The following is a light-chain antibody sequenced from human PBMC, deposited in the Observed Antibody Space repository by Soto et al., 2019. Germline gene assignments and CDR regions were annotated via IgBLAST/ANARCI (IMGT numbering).Light chain of an antibody. CDR3: QQYNRSPWT. V-gene: IGKV1-5*01. CDR2: YAS. Sequence: DIQMTQSPSTLSASVGDRVTITCRASQSISNWLAWYQQKPGKAPKLLIYYASSLASGVPTRFSGSGSGTEYTRTISSLQPVDFATYYCQQYNRSPWTFGQGTKVEIK. CDR1: QSISNW. J-gene: IGKJ1*01.